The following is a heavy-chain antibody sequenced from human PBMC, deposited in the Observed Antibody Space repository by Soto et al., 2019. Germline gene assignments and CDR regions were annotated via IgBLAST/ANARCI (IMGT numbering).Heavy chain of an antibody. CDR2: INHSGST. Sequence: SGTLSLTCAVYGGSFSGYYWSWIRQPPGKGMEWIGEINHSGSTNYNPSLKSRVTISVDTSKNQFSLKLSSVTAADTAVYYCARRRSITMIVVVITHFDFWGQGTLVPVSS. CDR3: ARRRSITMIVVVITHFDF. CDR1: GGSFSGYY. D-gene: IGHD3-22*01. V-gene: IGHV4-34*01. J-gene: IGHJ4*02.